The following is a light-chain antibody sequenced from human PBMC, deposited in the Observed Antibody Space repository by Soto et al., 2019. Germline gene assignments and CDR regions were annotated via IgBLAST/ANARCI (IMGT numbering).Light chain of an antibody. CDR3: QQYNNWPAGT. CDR1: QSVSSN. J-gene: IGKJ1*01. V-gene: IGKV3-15*01. CDR2: GAS. Sequence: EIVMTQSPATLSVSPGERATLSCRASQSVSSNLAWYQQKPGQAPRLLIYGASTRATGIPARFSGSGSGTEFTLIISSLQSEDFAVYYCQQYNNWPAGTFGQGTKVEIK.